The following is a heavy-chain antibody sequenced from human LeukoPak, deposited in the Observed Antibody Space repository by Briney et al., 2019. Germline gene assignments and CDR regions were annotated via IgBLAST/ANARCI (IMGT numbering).Heavy chain of an antibody. D-gene: IGHD3-9*01. CDR1: GGSFSGYY. CDR3: ARQKHYDILTGYLYYFDY. Sequence: PSETLSLTCAVYGGSFSGYYWSWIRQPPGKGLEWIGEIYHSGSTNYNPSLKSRVTISVDTSKNQFSLKLSSVTAADTAVYYCARQKHYDILTGYLYYFDYWGQGTLVTVSS. J-gene: IGHJ4*02. V-gene: IGHV4-34*01. CDR2: IYHSGST.